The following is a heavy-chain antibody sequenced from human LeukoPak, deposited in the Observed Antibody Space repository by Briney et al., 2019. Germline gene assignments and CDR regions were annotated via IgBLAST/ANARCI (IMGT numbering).Heavy chain of an antibody. CDR3: ARDQCSTSCWDY. D-gene: IGHD2-2*01. CDR2: IIPIFGTA. J-gene: IGHJ4*02. V-gene: IGHV1-69*05. Sequence: SVKVSCKASGGTFSSYAISWVQQAPGQGLEWMGGIIPIFGTANYAQKFQGRVTMTRDTSTSTVYMELSSLRSEDTAVYYCARDQCSTSCWDYWGQGTLVTVSS. CDR1: GGTFSSYA.